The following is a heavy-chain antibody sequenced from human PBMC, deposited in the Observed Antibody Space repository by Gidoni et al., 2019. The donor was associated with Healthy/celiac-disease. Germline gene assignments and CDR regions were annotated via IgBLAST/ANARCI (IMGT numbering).Heavy chain of an antibody. Sequence: EVQLLESGGGLVQPGGSLRLSCAASGFPFSSSAISWVRQAPGKGLEWVSAISGSGGSTYYADSVKGRFTISRDNSKNTLYLQMNSLRAEDTAVYYCAKVHTGSSSWYHWYFDLWGRGTLVTVSS. J-gene: IGHJ2*01. CDR1: GFPFSSSA. V-gene: IGHV3-23*01. D-gene: IGHD6-13*01. CDR3: AKVHTGSSSWYHWYFDL. CDR2: ISGSGGST.